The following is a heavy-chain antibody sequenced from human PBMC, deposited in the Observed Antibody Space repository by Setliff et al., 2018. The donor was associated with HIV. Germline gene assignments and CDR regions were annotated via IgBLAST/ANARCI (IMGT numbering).Heavy chain of an antibody. CDR2: IIPLFGTT. V-gene: IGHV1-69*13. CDR3: ATVFYYDSESFSLDY. Sequence: SVKVSCKASGGTFNNYAISWVRQAPGQGLEWVGGIIPLFGTTNYALKFQGRVTMTANESTNTAHMELSSLRSADTAMYYCATVFYYDSESFSLDYWGQGMLVTSPQ. CDR1: GGTFNNYA. J-gene: IGHJ4*02. D-gene: IGHD3-10*01.